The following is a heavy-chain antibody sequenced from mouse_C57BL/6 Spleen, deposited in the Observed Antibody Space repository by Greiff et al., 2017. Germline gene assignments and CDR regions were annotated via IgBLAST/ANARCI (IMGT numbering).Heavy chain of an antibody. V-gene: IGHV1-69*01. CDR2: IDPSDSYT. CDR1: GYTFTSYW. J-gene: IGHJ4*01. CDR3: ARGAGTGDMDY. Sequence: VQLQQPGAELVMPGASVKLSCKASGYTFTSYWMHWVKQRPGQGLEWIGEIDPSDSYTNYNQKFKGKSTLTVDKSSSTAYMQLSSLTSEDSAVYYCARGAGTGDMDYWGQGTSVTVSS. D-gene: IGHD4-1*01.